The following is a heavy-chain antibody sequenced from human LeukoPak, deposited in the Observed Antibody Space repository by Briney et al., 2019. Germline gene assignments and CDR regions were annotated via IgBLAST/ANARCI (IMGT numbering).Heavy chain of an antibody. CDR2: IYYSGNT. J-gene: IGHJ3*02. CDR1: GGSFSSSSYY. D-gene: IGHD6-13*01. Sequence: SETLSLTCTVSGGSFSSSSYYWGWIRQPPGKGLEWIGSIYYSGNTHYNPSLKSRVTISVDTSKNQFSLKLSSVTAADTAVYYCARRFCPRYSSSWYLGNAFDIWGQGTMVTVSS. CDR3: ARRFCPRYSSSWYLGNAFDI. V-gene: IGHV4-39*07.